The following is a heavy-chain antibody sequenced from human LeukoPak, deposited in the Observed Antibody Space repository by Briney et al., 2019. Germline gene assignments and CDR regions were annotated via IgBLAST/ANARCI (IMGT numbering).Heavy chain of an antibody. CDR2: IKQDGSEK. CDR3: ARSTDYGGNFLFDC. J-gene: IGHJ4*02. Sequence: GGSLRLSCAASGFTFSSYWMSWVRQAPGKGLEWVANIKQDGSEKYYVDSVKGRFTISRDNAKNSLYLQMNSLRAEDTAVYYCARSTDYGGNFLFDCWGQGTLVTVSS. V-gene: IGHV3-7*01. CDR1: GFTFSSYW. D-gene: IGHD4-23*01.